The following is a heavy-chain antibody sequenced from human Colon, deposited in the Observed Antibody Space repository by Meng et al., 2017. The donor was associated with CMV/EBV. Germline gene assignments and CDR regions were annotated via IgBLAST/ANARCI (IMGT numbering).Heavy chain of an antibody. CDR3: ARVMTTITTLAKDV. D-gene: IGHD5-24*01. J-gene: IGHJ6*02. CDR2: ISYDGSNK. Sequence: GGSLRLSCAASGFTFSSYAMHWVRQAPGKGLEWVAVISYDGSNKYYADSVKGRFTISRDNSKNTLYLQMNSLRAEDTAVYYCARVMTTITTLAKDVWGQGTTVTVSS. V-gene: IGHV3-30-3*01. CDR1: GFTFSSYA.